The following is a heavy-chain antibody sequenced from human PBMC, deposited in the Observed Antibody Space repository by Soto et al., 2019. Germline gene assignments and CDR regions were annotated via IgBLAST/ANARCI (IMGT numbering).Heavy chain of an antibody. J-gene: IGHJ6*02. V-gene: IGHV4-31*03. CDR2: IYYSGST. Sequence: SETLSLTCTVSGGSISSGGYYWSWIRQHPGKGLEWIGCIYYSGSTYYNPSLKSRVTISVDTSKNQFSLKLSSVTAADTAVYYCARGRPEYSSSPDLYYYGMDVWGQGTTVTVSS. CDR3: ARGRPEYSSSPDLYYYGMDV. CDR1: GGSISSGGYY. D-gene: IGHD6-13*01.